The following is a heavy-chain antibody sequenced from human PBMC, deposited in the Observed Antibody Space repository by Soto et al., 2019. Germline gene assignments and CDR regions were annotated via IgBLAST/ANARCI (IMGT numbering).Heavy chain of an antibody. CDR1: GGTFSSYA. CDR3: ARAFRIWFAGFLPNWFDP. Sequence: ASVKVSCKASGGTFSSYAISWVRQAPGQGLEWMGGIIPIFGTANYAQKFQGRVTITADESTSTAYMELSSLRSEDTAVYYCARAFRIWFAGFLPNWFDPCGQRTLVTVPS. V-gene: IGHV1-69*13. D-gene: IGHD3-10*01. J-gene: IGHJ5*02. CDR2: IIPIFGTA.